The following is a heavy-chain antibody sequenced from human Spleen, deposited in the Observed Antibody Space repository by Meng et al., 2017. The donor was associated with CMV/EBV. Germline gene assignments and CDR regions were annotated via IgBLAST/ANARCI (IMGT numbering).Heavy chain of an antibody. D-gene: IGHD6-19*01. J-gene: IGHJ4*02. CDR2: ITPSGVRT. CDR1: GFTFSSYW. Sequence: GESLKISCAASGFTFSSYWMSWVRQAPGKGLEWVSTITPSGVRTHYAASVKGRFSISRDISKDTLFLDMNSLRAEDTAVYYCAKDHVAVTGIGPLFDSWGQGVLVTVSS. V-gene: IGHV3-23*01. CDR3: AKDHVAVTGIGPLFDS.